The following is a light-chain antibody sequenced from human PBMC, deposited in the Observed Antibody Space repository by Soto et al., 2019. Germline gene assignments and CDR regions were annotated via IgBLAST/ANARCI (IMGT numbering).Light chain of an antibody. V-gene: IGKV3-11*01. CDR1: QSVSSY. Sequence: VLTQSPSTLSLSPGERATLSCRASQSVSSYLAWYQQKPGQAPRLLIYDASNRATGIPARFSGSGSGTDFTLTIRSLEPEDFAVYYCQQRSNWPGTFGQGTKV. CDR2: DAS. J-gene: IGKJ1*01. CDR3: QQRSNWPGT.